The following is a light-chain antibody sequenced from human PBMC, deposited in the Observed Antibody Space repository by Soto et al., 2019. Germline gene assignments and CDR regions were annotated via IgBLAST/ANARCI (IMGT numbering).Light chain of an antibody. CDR1: ENVGTI. J-gene: IGKJ4*01. V-gene: IGKV3D-15*01. CDR2: GSS. Sequence: IVLTQSPATLSVSPGERVTLSCRASENVGTILAWYQQRPGQPPRLLIYGSSTRATGISATFSGSGSRTEFTLTISSLQSEDSAVYYCQQYNNWGLSFGGGTRVEIK. CDR3: QQYNNWGLS.